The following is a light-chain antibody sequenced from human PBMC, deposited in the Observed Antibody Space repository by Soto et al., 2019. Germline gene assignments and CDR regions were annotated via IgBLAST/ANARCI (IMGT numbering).Light chain of an antibody. Sequence: DIQMTQSPSSLTASVGHRVTITCRARQSTSSYLNWYQQKPGKAPKLRISAASSLQSGVPSRFSGSGSGTDFTLTISSLQPEDFATYYCQQSYSTPPSTFGQGTRLEIK. J-gene: IGKJ5*01. CDR3: QQSYSTPPST. V-gene: IGKV1-39*01. CDR2: AAS. CDR1: QSTSSY.